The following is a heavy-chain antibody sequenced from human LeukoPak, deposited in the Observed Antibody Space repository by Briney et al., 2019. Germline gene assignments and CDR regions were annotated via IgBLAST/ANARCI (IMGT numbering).Heavy chain of an antibody. J-gene: IGHJ4*02. V-gene: IGHV1-2*02. D-gene: IGHD2-2*01. CDR1: GYTFTSYD. CDR3: ARGRGRGLVVPAGPFDF. Sequence: GASVKVSCKASGYTFTSYDINWVRQAPGQGLEWMGWINPNSGGTNYAQKLQGRVTMTRDTSISTAYMELSRLRSDDTAVYYCARGRGRGLVVPAGPFDFWGQGTLVTVSS. CDR2: INPNSGGT.